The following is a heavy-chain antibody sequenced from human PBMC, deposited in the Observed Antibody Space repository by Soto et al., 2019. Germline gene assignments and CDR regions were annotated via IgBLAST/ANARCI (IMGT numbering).Heavy chain of an antibody. CDR3: SVLLRLPFDS. D-gene: IGHD2-15*01. CDR1: GYTCSSYG. J-gene: IGHJ3*02. CDR2: ISAYNGNT. V-gene: IGHV1-18*04. Sequence: QVQLVQSGADVKKPGASVKVSCKASGYTCSSYGITWVRQAPGQGLAWIGWISAYNGNTKYAQNFQGRVTMTTDTSTSTASMELRSLRSEDKAVYYCSVLLRLPFDSLGQGKMFTVSS.